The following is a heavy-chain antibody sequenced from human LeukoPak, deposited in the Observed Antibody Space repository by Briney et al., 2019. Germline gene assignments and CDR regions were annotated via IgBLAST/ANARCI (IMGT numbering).Heavy chain of an antibody. V-gene: IGHV3-30*02. CDR2: IRYDGSNK. D-gene: IGHD1-1*01. Sequence: GGSLRLSCAASGFTFSSYGMHWVRQAPGKGLEWVAFIRYDGSNKYYADSVKGRFTISRDNSKNTLYLQMNGLRAEDTAVYYCAKDKKYNWNDGFDYWGQGTLVTVSS. CDR3: AKDKKYNWNDGFDY. CDR1: GFTFSSYG. J-gene: IGHJ4*02.